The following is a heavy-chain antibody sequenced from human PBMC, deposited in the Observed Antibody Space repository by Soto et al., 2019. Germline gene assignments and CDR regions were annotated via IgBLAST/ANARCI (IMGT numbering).Heavy chain of an antibody. D-gene: IGHD3-9*01. CDR1: GFTFSSYG. Sequence: GGSLRLSCAASGFTFSSYGMHWVRQAPGKGLEWVAVISYDGSNKYYADSVKGRFTISRENAKNSLYLQMNSLRAGDTAVYYCARAKAYYDILTGYYSDWFDPWGQGTLVTVSS. CDR2: ISYDGSNK. CDR3: ARAKAYYDILTGYYSDWFDP. J-gene: IGHJ5*02. V-gene: IGHV3-30*03.